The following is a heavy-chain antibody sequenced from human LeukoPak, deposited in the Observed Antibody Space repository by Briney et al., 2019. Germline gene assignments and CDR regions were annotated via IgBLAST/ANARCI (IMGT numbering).Heavy chain of an antibody. Sequence: ASVKVSCKASGYTFTGYYMPWVRQAPGQGLEWMGRINPNSGGTNYAHKFQGRVTMTRDTSISTAYMELSRLRSDDTAVYYCARDYVGYSSSWSKVGYWGQGTLVTVSS. CDR3: ARDYVGYSSSWSKVGY. CDR2: INPNSGGT. J-gene: IGHJ4*02. V-gene: IGHV1-2*06. D-gene: IGHD6-13*01. CDR1: GYTFTGYY.